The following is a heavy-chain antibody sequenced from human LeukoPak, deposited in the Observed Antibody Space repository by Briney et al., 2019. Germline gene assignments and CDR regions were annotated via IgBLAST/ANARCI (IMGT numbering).Heavy chain of an antibody. V-gene: IGHV3-74*01. CDR2: INSDGSST. CDR3: ARVRTVSTAFDY. CDR1: GFTFSTYW. Sequence: GESLTLSCAASGFTFSTYWMHWVRQAPGKGLVWVSRINSDGSSTSYADSVKGRFTIFRDNAKNTLYLQMNSLRAEDTAVYYWARVRTVSTAFDYWGQGTLVTVSS. D-gene: IGHD4-11*01. J-gene: IGHJ4*02.